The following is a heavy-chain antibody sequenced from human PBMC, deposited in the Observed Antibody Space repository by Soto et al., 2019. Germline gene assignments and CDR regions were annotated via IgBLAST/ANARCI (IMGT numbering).Heavy chain of an antibody. CDR3: ARVDGDSSSSWFHYYYGMDV. V-gene: IGHV1-18*01. Sequence: QVPLVQSGAEVKKPGASVKVSCKASGYTFTSYGISWVRQAPGQGLEWMGWISAYNGNTNYAQKLQGRVTMTTDTSTSTAYMELRSLRSDDTAVYYCARVDGDSSSSWFHYYYGMDVWGQGTTVTVSS. J-gene: IGHJ6*02. D-gene: IGHD6-13*01. CDR2: ISAYNGNT. CDR1: GYTFTSYG.